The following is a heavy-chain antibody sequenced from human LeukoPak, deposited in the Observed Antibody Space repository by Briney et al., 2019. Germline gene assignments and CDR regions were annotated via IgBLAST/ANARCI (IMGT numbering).Heavy chain of an antibody. D-gene: IGHD1-26*01. CDR3: ARRIYGEPRLDY. CDR1: GYSFSSYW. CDR2: IYPGDSDS. J-gene: IGHJ4*02. Sequence: GESLKISCKGSGYSFSSYWIGWVRQITGKGLEWMGIIYPGDSDSRYSPSFQGEVTISAEKSISTAYLQWSSLKASDTAMYYCARRIYGEPRLDYWGQGTLVTVSS. V-gene: IGHV5-51*01.